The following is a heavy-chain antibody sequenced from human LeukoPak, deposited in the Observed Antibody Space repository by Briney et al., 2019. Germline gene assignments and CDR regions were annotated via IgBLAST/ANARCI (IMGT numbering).Heavy chain of an antibody. V-gene: IGHV4-59*01. J-gene: IGHJ4*02. CDR1: GGSISSYY. CDR2: IYYSGST. D-gene: IGHD6-13*01. CDR3: ARTPSGVAAAGTGYYFDY. Sequence: PSETLSLTCTVSGGSISSYYWSWIRQPPGKGLEWIGYIYYSGSTNYNPSLKSRVTISVDTSKNQFSLKLSSVTAADTAVYYCARTPSGVAAAGTGYYFDYWGQGTLVTVSS.